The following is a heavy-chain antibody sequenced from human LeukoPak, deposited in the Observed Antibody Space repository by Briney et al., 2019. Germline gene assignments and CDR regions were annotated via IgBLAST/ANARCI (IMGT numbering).Heavy chain of an antibody. CDR2: ISSSSSYI. V-gene: IGHV3-21*01. CDR3: ARDIGGELVDAFDI. J-gene: IGHJ3*02. D-gene: IGHD1-26*01. CDR1: GFTFSSYS. Sequence: GGSLRLSCAASGFTFSSYSMNWVRQAPGKGLEWVSSISSSSSYIYYADSVKGRFTISRDNAKNSLYLQMNSLRAEDTAVYYCARDIGGELVDAFDIWGQGTIVTVSS.